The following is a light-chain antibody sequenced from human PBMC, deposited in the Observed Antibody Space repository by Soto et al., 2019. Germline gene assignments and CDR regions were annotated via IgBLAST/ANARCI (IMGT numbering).Light chain of an antibody. V-gene: IGLV2-8*01. CDR1: SSDVGGYHY. CDR2: EVT. CDR3: SSYTSKSSLI. Sequence: QSALTQPPSASGSPGQSVTISCTGTSSDVGGYHYVSWYQQHPGKAPKLMIHEVTKRPSGVPDRFSGSKSGNTASLTISGLQAEDEADYYCSSYTSKSSLIFGGGTKLTVL. J-gene: IGLJ2*01.